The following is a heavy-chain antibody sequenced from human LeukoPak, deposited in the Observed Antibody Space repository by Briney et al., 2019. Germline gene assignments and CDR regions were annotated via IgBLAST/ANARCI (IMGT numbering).Heavy chain of an antibody. CDR3: ARFRGYYYDSSGPDY. CDR2: ISYDGNNK. CDR1: GFTFSSYG. J-gene: IGHJ4*02. V-gene: IGHV3-30*03. D-gene: IGHD3-22*01. Sequence: GGSLRLSCAASGFTFSSYGMHWVRQAPGKGLEWVAVISYDGNNKYYADSVKSRFTISRDNSKNTLFLQMNSLRAEDTAVYYCARFRGYYYDSSGPDYWGQGTLVTVSS.